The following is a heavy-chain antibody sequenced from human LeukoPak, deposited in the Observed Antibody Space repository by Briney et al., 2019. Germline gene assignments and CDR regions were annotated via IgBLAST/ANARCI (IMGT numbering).Heavy chain of an antibody. Sequence: PGGSLRLSCAASGFTVSSNYMSWVRQAPGKGLEWVSVIYSGGSTYYADSVKGRFTISRDNSKNTLYLQMNSLRAEDTAVYYCARDGGAGGWELWFVDWGQGTLVTVSS. V-gene: IGHV3-66*01. CDR2: IYSGGST. CDR3: ARDGGAGGWELWFVD. CDR1: GFTVSSNY. D-gene: IGHD5-18*01. J-gene: IGHJ4*02.